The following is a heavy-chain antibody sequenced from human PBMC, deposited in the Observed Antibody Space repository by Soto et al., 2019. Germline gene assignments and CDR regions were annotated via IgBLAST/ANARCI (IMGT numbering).Heavy chain of an antibody. Sequence: SETLSLTCTVSGGSISGHAWIWVRQPAGRGLEWIGHIYPSGSTSYNPSLRSRVTMSLDTSNNQIFLNLTSVTAADTAVFYCVRGRSYSVYDFWGPGTLVTVSS. CDR3: VRGRSYSVYDF. CDR2: IYPSGST. D-gene: IGHD5-12*01. V-gene: IGHV4-4*07. CDR1: GGSISGHA. J-gene: IGHJ4*02.